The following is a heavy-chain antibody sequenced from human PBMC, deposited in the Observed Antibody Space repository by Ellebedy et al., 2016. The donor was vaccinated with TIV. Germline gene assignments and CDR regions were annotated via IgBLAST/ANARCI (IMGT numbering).Heavy chain of an antibody. D-gene: IGHD3-16*01. V-gene: IGHV1-3*01. CDR2: INAGNGNT. CDR3: VTDLEDGNYVRFFDL. J-gene: IGHJ2*01. CDR1: GYTFTSYA. Sequence: AASVKVSCKASGYTFTSYAMHWVRQAPGQRLEWMGWINAGNGNTKYSQKFQDRVTITRDTSATTAYMELSSLRSEDTAVYYCVTDLEDGNYVRFFDLWGRGTLVTVSS.